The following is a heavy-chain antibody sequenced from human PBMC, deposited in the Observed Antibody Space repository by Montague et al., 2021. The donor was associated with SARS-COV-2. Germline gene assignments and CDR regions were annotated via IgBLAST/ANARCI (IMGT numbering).Heavy chain of an antibody. D-gene: IGHD1-26*01. CDR1: GFAFSTYA. CDR2: ISKSGEST. CDR3: AKRPSGAGN. J-gene: IGHJ1*01. Sequence: SLRLSCAASGFAFSTYAMSWVRQAPGRGLEWVSSISKSGESTFYADSVKGRFTISRDNSKNTLYLQVNSLRAEDTAVYYCAKRPSGAGNWGQGTLVTVSS. V-gene: IGHV3-23*01.